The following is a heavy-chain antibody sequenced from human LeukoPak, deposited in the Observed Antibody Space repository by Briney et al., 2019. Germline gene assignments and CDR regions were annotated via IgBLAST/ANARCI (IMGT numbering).Heavy chain of an antibody. Sequence: ASVKVSCKASGYTFTSYGISWVRQAPGQGLEWMGWISAYNGNTNYAQKLQGRVTMTTDTSTSTAYMELRSLRSDDTAVYYCAREPRVGAARPLHFDYWGQGTLDTVSS. J-gene: IGHJ4*02. CDR1: GYTFTSYG. CDR2: ISAYNGNT. CDR3: AREPRVGAARPLHFDY. V-gene: IGHV1-18*01. D-gene: IGHD6-6*01.